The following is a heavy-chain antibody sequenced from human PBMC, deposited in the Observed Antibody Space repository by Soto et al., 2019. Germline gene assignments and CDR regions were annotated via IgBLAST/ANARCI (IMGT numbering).Heavy chain of an antibody. CDR3: AGQSIAARNTPRNGMDV. Sequence: QVQLQESGPGLVKPSQTLSLTCTVSGGSISSGGYYWSWIRQHPGKGLEWIGYIDYSGSTYYNPSLKSRVTISVDTSKNQFSLKLSSVTAADTAVYYCAGQSIAARNTPRNGMDVWGQGTTVTVSS. CDR2: IDYSGST. J-gene: IGHJ6*02. CDR1: GGSISSGGYY. D-gene: IGHD6-6*01. V-gene: IGHV4-31*03.